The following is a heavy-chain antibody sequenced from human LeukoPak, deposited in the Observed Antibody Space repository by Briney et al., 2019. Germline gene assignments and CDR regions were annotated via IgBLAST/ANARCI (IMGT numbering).Heavy chain of an antibody. CDR3: ARGIAMTGPFDY. Sequence: GRSLRLSCTDSGFTFNDYAMHWVRQAPGKGLEWVSGISWNSGYVVYADSVKGRFTISRDNAKNSLYLQMNSLRAEDMALYFCARGIAMTGPFDYWGQGTLVTVSS. CDR1: GFTFNDYA. J-gene: IGHJ4*02. D-gene: IGHD6-19*01. CDR2: ISWNSGYV. V-gene: IGHV3-9*03.